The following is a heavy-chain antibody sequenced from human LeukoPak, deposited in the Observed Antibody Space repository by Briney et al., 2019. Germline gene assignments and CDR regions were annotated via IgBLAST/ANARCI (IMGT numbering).Heavy chain of an antibody. D-gene: IGHD6-19*01. V-gene: IGHV3-66*01. CDR3: ARAESGQWYIDY. CDR1: GFTFSSYA. Sequence: PGGSLRLSCAASGFTFSSYAMSWVRQAPGKGLEWVSLIYSGGSTYYADSVKGRFTISRDNSKNTLYLQMNSLRAEDTAVYYCARAESGQWYIDYWGQGTLVTVSS. CDR2: IYSGGST. J-gene: IGHJ4*02.